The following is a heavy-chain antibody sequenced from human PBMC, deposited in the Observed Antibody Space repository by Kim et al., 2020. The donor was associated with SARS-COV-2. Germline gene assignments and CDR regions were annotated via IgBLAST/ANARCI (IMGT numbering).Heavy chain of an antibody. Sequence: SETLSLTCTVSGGSISSSSYYWGWIRQPPGKGLEWIGSIYYSGSTYYNPSLKSRVTISVDTSKNQFSLKLSSVTAADTAVYYCARPPDEGDDAFDIWGQGTMVTVSS. J-gene: IGHJ3*02. V-gene: IGHV4-39*01. CDR1: GGSISSSSYY. CDR2: IYYSGST. CDR3: ARPPDEGDDAFDI. D-gene: IGHD3-16*01.